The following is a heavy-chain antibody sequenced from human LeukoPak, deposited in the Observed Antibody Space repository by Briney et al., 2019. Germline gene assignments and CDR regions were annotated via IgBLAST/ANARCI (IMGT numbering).Heavy chain of an antibody. D-gene: IGHD2-15*01. CDR2: IYHSGST. J-gene: IGHJ4*02. CDR3: AREAYCSGGSCYSGYFDS. CDR1: GYSISSGYY. Sequence: SETLSLTCTVSGYSISSGYYWGSIRQPPGKGLEWIGSIYHSGSTYYNPSLKSRVTMSVDTSKNQFSLKLTSVTAADAAVYYCAREAYCSGGSCYSGYFDSWGQGTLVTVSS. V-gene: IGHV4-38-2*02.